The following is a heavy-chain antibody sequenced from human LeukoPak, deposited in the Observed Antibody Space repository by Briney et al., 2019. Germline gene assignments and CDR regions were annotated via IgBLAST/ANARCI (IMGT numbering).Heavy chain of an antibody. D-gene: IGHD3-10*01. Sequence: ASVKVSCKASGYTFTGYYMHWVRQAPGQGLEWMGWINPNSGNTGYAQKFQGRVTITRDTSISTAYMELSSLRSEDTAVYYCARGGGTMVRGVIIGGSLNWFDPWGQGTLVTVSS. J-gene: IGHJ5*02. V-gene: IGHV1-8*03. CDR1: GYTFTGYY. CDR3: ARGGGTMVRGVIIGGSLNWFDP. CDR2: INPNSGNT.